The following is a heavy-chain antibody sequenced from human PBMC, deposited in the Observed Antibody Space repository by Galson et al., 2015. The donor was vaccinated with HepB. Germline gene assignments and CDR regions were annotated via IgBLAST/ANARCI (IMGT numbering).Heavy chain of an antibody. CDR1: GYTFTSYY. D-gene: IGHD5-12*01. V-gene: IGHV1-2*04. J-gene: IGHJ4*02. Sequence: SVKVSCKASGYTFTSYYMHWVRQAPGQGLEWMGWINPNSGGTNYAQKFQGWVTMTRDTSFSTAYMELSRLRSDDTAVYYCAREYSGYDEGNYFDYWGQGTLVTVSS. CDR3: AREYSGYDEGNYFDY. CDR2: INPNSGGT.